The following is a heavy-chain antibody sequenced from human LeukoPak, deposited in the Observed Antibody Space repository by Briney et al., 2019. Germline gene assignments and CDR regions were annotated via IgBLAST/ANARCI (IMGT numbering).Heavy chain of an antibody. CDR1: GFTFSGYP. J-gene: IGHJ4*02. Sequence: GGSLRLSCSASGFTFSGYPMHWVRQAPGKGLQYVSGISSNGGSTHYADSVKARFTISRDNSKNTLFLQMSSLRAEDTAVYYCVKRGSSWSFDYWGQGTLVTVSS. CDR2: ISSNGGST. V-gene: IGHV3-64D*06. D-gene: IGHD6-13*01. CDR3: VKRGSSWSFDY.